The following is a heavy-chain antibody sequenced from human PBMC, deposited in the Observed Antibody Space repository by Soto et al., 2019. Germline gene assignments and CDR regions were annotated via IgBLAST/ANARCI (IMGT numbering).Heavy chain of an antibody. V-gene: IGHV3-21*01. CDR3: ARVISCGGGTCSSVHQYYGMDV. CDR2: ISLSGSQI. CDR1: GLMYSSYS. J-gene: IGHJ6*02. D-gene: IGHD2-21*01. Sequence: EVQLVESGGGLVKPGGSVRLSCVASGLMYSSYSMSWVRQAPGKGLEWVAVISLSGSQINYAASVEGRFTISRDNAKNALYLQMNTVRVEDTAIYYCARVISCGGGTCSSVHQYYGMDVWGPGTTVTVSS.